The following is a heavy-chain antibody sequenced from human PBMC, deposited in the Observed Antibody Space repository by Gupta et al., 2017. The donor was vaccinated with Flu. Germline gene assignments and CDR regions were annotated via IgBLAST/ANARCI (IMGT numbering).Heavy chain of an antibody. CDR1: GFSFTTYW. Sequence: VQLVESGGNLVQPGGSLRLSCAASGFSFTTYWMSWVRQAPGKGLEWVANIKQDGSEKYYVDSVAGRFTLSRDNTNNSLILQMNSLRAEDTAVYYCARTARGYFDSWGQGTLVTVSS. CDR2: IKQDGSEK. J-gene: IGHJ4*02. V-gene: IGHV3-7*01. CDR3: ARTARGYFDS. D-gene: IGHD5-18*01.